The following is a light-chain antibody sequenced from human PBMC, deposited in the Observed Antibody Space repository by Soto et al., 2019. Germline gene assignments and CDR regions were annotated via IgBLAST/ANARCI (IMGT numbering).Light chain of an antibody. CDR1: SSDDGAYTF. CDR2: DVS. Sequence: QSALTQPASVSGSPGQSITISCTGTSSDDGAYTFVSWYQQHPDKVPKLMIFDVSRRPSGVSDRFSGSKSGNTASLTISGLQPEDEADYYCSSYTSSSTHVFGSGTKVTVL. V-gene: IGLV2-14*03. J-gene: IGLJ1*01. CDR3: SSYTSSSTHV.